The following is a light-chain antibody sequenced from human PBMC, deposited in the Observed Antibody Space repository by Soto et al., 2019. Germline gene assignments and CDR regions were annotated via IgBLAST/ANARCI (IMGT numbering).Light chain of an antibody. V-gene: IGKV1-33*01. J-gene: IGKJ4*01. CDR1: QDISNY. CDR2: DAS. CDR3: HQYANRRHA. Sequence: DIQMTQSPSSLSASVVDGVTITFQASQDISNYLNWYQQKPGKAPKLLIYDASNLETGVPSRFSGSGSGTDFTFTISILQPEGRATVSRHQYANRRHAFGGGTKVDIK.